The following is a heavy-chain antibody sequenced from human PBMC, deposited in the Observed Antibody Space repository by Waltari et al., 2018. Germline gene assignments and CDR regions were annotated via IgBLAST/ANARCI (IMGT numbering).Heavy chain of an antibody. CDR3: ARVLSTVQLGIFAY. J-gene: IGHJ4*02. CDR2: SNPNSGAT. Sequence: QVQMVQSGAEVKKPGASVKVSCKAYGYSFTAYYLHWVRQAPGQGLEWMGQSNPNSGATTYAQMFQGRVTMTRDTSISTAYMEVTGLRSDDTAVYYCARVLSTVQLGIFAYWGQGTVVTVSS. D-gene: IGHD7-27*01. V-gene: IGHV1-2*06. CDR1: GYSFTAYY.